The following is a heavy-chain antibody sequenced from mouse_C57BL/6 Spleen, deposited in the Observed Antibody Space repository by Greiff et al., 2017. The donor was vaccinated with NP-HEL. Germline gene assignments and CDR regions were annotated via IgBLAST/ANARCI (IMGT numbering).Heavy chain of an antibody. CDR2: IYPGSGST. V-gene: IGHV1-55*01. CDR3: ARKGYYDDDDAMDD. Sequence: QVQLKQPGAELVKPGASVKLSCKASGYTFTSYWITWVKQRPGQGLEWIGDIYPGSGSTNYNEKFKSKATLTVDTSSSTAYMQLSSLTSEDSAVDYCARKGYYDDDDAMDDWGQGTSVTVSS. D-gene: IGHD2-4*01. J-gene: IGHJ4*01. CDR1: GYTFTSYW.